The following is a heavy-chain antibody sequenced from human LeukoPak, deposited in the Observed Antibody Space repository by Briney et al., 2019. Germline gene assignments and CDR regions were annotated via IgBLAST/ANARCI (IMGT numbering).Heavy chain of an antibody. CDR1: GFTFSNNG. Sequence: GGSLRLSCAASGFTFSNNGMSWVRQAPGKGLEWVSASRGSSVDTYYADSVKGRFTISRDISKNTLYLQMNSLRAEDTAVYYCAKVPYYYGSGSPINWGQGTLVTVSS. CDR2: SRGSSVDT. CDR3: AKVPYYYGSGSPIN. J-gene: IGHJ4*02. V-gene: IGHV3-23*01. D-gene: IGHD3-10*01.